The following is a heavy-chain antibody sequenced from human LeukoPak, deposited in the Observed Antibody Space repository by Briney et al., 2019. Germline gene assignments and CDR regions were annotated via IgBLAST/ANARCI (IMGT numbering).Heavy chain of an antibody. CDR3: ARSGSGSYSPLYFDY. Sequence: SVKVSCKASGGTFSSYAISWVRQAPGQGLEWMGRIIPILGIANYAQKFQGRVTITADKSTSTAYMELSSLRSEDTAVYYCARSGSGSYSPLYFDYWGQGTLVTVSS. CDR1: GGTFSSYA. CDR2: IIPILGIA. V-gene: IGHV1-69*04. D-gene: IGHD3-10*01. J-gene: IGHJ4*02.